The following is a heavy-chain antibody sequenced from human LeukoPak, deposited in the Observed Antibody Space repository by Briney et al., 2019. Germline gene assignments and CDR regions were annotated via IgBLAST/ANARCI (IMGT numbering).Heavy chain of an antibody. Sequence: SVKVSCKASGGTFSSYAISWVRQAPGQGLEWMGRIIPILGIANYAQKFQGRVTITADKSTSTAYMELSSLRSEDTAVYYCARSSSGWYVYNYWGQGTLVTVSS. V-gene: IGHV1-69*04. CDR3: ARSSSGWYVYNY. CDR2: IIPILGIA. D-gene: IGHD6-19*01. CDR1: GGTFSSYA. J-gene: IGHJ4*02.